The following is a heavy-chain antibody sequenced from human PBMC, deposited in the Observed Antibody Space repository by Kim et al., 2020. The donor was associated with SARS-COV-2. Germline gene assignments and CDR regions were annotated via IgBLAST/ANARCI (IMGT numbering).Heavy chain of an antibody. J-gene: IGHJ4*02. CDR3: ARDGAMVRGVIPYFDY. V-gene: IGHV3-30*01. D-gene: IGHD3-10*01. Sequence: DSVRRRFTISRANTKNTLYLQMNSLRAEDTAVYYCARDGAMVRGVIPYFDYWGQGTLVTVSS.